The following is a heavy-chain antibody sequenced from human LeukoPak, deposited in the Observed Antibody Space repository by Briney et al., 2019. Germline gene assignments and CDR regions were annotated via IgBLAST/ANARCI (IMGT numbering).Heavy chain of an antibody. Sequence: GGSLRLSCAASGFTFSSYGMHWVRQAPGKGLEWVAVIWYDGSNKYYADSVKGRFTISRDNSKTTLYLQMNSLRAEDTAVYYCARDGRYSGSYYADYWGQGTLVTVSS. V-gene: IGHV3-33*01. J-gene: IGHJ4*02. D-gene: IGHD1-26*01. CDR1: GFTFSSYG. CDR2: IWYDGSNK. CDR3: ARDGRYSGSYYADY.